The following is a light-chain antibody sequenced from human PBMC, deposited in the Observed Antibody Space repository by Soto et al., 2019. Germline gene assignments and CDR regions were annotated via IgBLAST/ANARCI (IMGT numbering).Light chain of an antibody. V-gene: IGKV3-11*01. CDR1: QSVSPY. CDR2: DAS. J-gene: IGKJ4*01. Sequence: EVVLTQSPATLSLSPGERATLSCRASQSVSPYLAWYQQRPGQAPRLLIFDASNRATSIPARFSGSGSGTDFTLTISSLETEDFAVYYCQQNANWPRTFGGGTRVEIK. CDR3: QQNANWPRT.